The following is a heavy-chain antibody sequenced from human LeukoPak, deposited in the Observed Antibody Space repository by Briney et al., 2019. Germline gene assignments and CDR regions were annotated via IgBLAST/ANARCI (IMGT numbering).Heavy chain of an antibody. D-gene: IGHD1-26*01. CDR1: GFTLSSYE. CDR2: IGYGGADS. J-gene: IGHJ4*02. CDR3: AIIYLIVGATTFDY. Sequence: PGGSLRLSCTVSGFTLSSYEMTWFRQAPGKGLEWVSSIGYGGADSHYADSVKGRFTISRDNSKNTLYLQLSSLRAEDTAVYYCAIIYLIVGATTFDYWGQGTLVTVSS. V-gene: IGHV3-23*01.